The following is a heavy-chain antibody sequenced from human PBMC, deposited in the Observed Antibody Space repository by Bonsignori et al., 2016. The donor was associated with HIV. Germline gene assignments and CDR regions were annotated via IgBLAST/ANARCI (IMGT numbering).Heavy chain of an antibody. Sequence: WIRQPPGKGLEWVSVIYSGGSTYYADSVKGRFTISRDNSKNTLYLQMNSLRAEDTAVYYCARDYTVGAQGGADAFDIWGQGTMVTVSS. CDR3: ARDYTVGAQGGADAFDI. V-gene: IGHV3-66*01. J-gene: IGHJ3*02. D-gene: IGHD1-26*01. CDR2: IYSGGST.